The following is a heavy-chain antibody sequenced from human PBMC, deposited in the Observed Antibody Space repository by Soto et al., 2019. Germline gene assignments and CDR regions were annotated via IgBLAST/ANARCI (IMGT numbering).Heavy chain of an antibody. CDR3: ARDLYSSSARYFDY. CDR2: ISSSSSYI. D-gene: IGHD6-6*01. V-gene: IGHV3-21*01. J-gene: IGHJ4*02. Sequence: EVQLVESGGGLVKPGGSLRLSCAASGFTFSSYGMNWVRQAPGKGLGWVSSISSSSSYIYYEDSVRGRFTISRENAKNSLYLQMTSLRAEDTAVYYCARDLYSSSARYFDYWGQGTLVTVSS. CDR1: GFTFSSYG.